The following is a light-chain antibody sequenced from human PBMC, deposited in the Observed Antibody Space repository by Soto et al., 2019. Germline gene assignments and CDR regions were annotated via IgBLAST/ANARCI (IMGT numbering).Light chain of an antibody. Sequence: ETVLTQSPGTLSLSPGERATLSCRASQNIRSNYLAWYRQTPGQAPRLLIYGASNRAIGIADRFSGSGSGTDFTLIISRLEPEDFALYYCQQYGSSPWTFGQGTKVEIK. CDR1: QNIRSNY. CDR2: GAS. CDR3: QQYGSSPWT. J-gene: IGKJ1*01. V-gene: IGKV3-20*01.